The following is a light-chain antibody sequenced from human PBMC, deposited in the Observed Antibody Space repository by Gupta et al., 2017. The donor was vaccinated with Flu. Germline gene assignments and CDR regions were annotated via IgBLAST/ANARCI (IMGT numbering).Light chain of an antibody. CDR2: ENN. CDR3: GTWDSSLSVGL. V-gene: IGLV1-51*02. Sequence: QSGLTQPPPMSGAPGPKVTIPCSGSNSNIGNNYVSWYQQLPGTAPKLLIYENNKRPSGIPDRFSGSKSDTSATLGITGLQTGDEADYYCGTWDSSLSVGLFGGGTKLTVL. CDR1: NSNIGNNY. J-gene: IGLJ3*02.